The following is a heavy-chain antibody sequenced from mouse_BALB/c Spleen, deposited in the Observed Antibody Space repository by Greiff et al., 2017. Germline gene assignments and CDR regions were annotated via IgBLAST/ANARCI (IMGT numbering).Heavy chain of an antibody. CDR3: ARDKGSNWDRDFDY. D-gene: IGHD4-1*01. CDR1: GYSITSGYY. V-gene: IGHV3-6*02. CDR2: ISYDGSN. Sequence: EVKLMESGPGLVKPSQSLSLTCSVTGYSITSGYYWNWIRQFPGNKLEWMGYISYDGSNNYNPSLKNRISITRDTSKNQFFLKLNSVTTEDTATYYCARDKGSNWDRDFDYWGQGTTLTVSS. J-gene: IGHJ2*01.